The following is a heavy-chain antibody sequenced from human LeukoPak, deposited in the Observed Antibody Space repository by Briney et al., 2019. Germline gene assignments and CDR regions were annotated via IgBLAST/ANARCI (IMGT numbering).Heavy chain of an antibody. V-gene: IGHV1-2*02. J-gene: IGHJ4*02. CDR3: AKDQSRAPAYCGGDCYCDY. D-gene: IGHD2-21*02. CDR1: GYTFTGYY. CDR2: INPNSGGT. Sequence: GASVKVSCKASGYTFTGYYMHWVRQAPGQGLEWMGWINPNSGGTNYAQKFQGRVTMTRDTSISTAYMELSRLRSDDTAVYYCAKDQSRAPAYCGGDCYCDYWGQGTLVTVSS.